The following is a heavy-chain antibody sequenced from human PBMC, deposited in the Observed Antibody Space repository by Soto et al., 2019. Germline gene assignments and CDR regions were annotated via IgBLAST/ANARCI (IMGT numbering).Heavy chain of an antibody. CDR1: GGTFSSYA. CDR2: IIPIFGTA. D-gene: IGHD2-2*02. V-gene: IGHV1-69*13. Sequence: SSVKVSCKASGGTFSSYAISWVRQAPGQGLEWMGGIIPIFGTANYAQKFQGRVTITADESTSTAYMELSSLRSEDTAVYYCAREGDCSSTSCYMSGGYYYYGMDVWG. J-gene: IGHJ6*02. CDR3: AREGDCSSTSCYMSGGYYYYGMDV.